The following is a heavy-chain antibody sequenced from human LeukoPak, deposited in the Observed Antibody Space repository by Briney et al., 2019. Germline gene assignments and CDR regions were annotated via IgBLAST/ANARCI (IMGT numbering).Heavy chain of an antibody. Sequence: ETLSLTCAVYGGSFSGYYWSWIRQPPGKGLEWVSAISGSGGSTYYADSVKGRFTISRDNSKNTLYLQMNSLRAEDTAVYYCAKVGVSVYCSSTSCYLAYWGQGTLVTVSS. J-gene: IGHJ4*02. CDR3: AKVGVSVYCSSTSCYLAY. CDR2: ISGSGGST. CDR1: GGSFSGYY. V-gene: IGHV3-23*01. D-gene: IGHD2-2*01.